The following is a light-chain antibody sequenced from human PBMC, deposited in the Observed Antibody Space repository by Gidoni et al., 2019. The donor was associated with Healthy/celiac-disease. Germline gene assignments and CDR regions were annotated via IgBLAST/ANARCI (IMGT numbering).Light chain of an antibody. Sequence: QSVLTQPPSVSGAPGQRVTISCTGRSSNSGAGYDVHWYQQLPGTDPNLLIYGNSNRPSGVPDRFSGSKSGTSASLAITGLQAEDEADYYCQSYDSSLSGSYVFGTGTKVTVL. CDR2: GNS. J-gene: IGLJ1*01. CDR1: SSNSGAGYD. CDR3: QSYDSSLSGSYV. V-gene: IGLV1-40*01.